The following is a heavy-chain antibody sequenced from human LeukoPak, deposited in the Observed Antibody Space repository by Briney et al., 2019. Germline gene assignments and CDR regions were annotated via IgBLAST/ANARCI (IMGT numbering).Heavy chain of an antibody. Sequence: ASVTVSCTASGYTFTSYGISWVRQAPGQGLEWMGWIGAYNGNTNYAQKLQGRVTMTTDTSTSTAYMELRSLRSDDTAVYYCARARDYDSNPDYWGQGTLVTVSS. J-gene: IGHJ4*02. V-gene: IGHV1-18*01. CDR3: ARARDYDSNPDY. CDR1: GYTFTSYG. D-gene: IGHD3-22*01. CDR2: IGAYNGNT.